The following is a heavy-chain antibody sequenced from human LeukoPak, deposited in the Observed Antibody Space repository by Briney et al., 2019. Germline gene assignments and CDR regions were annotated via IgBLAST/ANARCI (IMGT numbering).Heavy chain of an antibody. J-gene: IGHJ4*02. V-gene: IGHV1-69*05. D-gene: IGHD3-22*01. Sequence: SVKVSCKASGGTFSSYAISWVRQAPGQGLEWMGGIIPIFGTANYAQKFQGRVTLTTDESTSTAYMELSSLRSEDTLVFHCAIDAYYYLSSGYYTGLPFDSWGQGSLVTVSS. CDR1: GGTFSSYA. CDR3: AIDAYYYLSSGYYTGLPFDS. CDR2: IIPIFGTA.